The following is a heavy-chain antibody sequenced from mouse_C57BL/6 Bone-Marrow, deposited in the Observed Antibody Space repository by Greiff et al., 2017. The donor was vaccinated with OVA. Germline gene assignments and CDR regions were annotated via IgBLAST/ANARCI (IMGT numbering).Heavy chain of an antibody. Sequence: QVQLKQPGTELVKPGASVKLSCKASGYTFTSYWMHWVKQRPGQGLEWIGNINPSNGGTNYNEKFKSKATLTVDKSSSTAYMQLSSLTSEDSAVYYCARGGFYYYGSSPPWFAYWGQGTLVTVSA. CDR2: INPSNGGT. D-gene: IGHD1-1*01. CDR1: GYTFTSYW. J-gene: IGHJ3*01. CDR3: ARGGFYYYGSSPPWFAY. V-gene: IGHV1-53*01.